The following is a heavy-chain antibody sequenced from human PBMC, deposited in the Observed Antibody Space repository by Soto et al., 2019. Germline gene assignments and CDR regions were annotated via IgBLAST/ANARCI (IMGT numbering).Heavy chain of an antibody. Sequence: SVKVSCKASGGTFSSYAISWVRQAPGQGLEWMGGIIPIFGTANYAQKFQGRVTITADESTSTAYMELSSLRSEDTAVYYCARCVFHDYGDYDSVESGMDVWGQGTTVTVSS. V-gene: IGHV1-69*13. CDR1: GGTFSSYA. D-gene: IGHD4-17*01. CDR3: ARCVFHDYGDYDSVESGMDV. CDR2: IIPIFGTA. J-gene: IGHJ6*02.